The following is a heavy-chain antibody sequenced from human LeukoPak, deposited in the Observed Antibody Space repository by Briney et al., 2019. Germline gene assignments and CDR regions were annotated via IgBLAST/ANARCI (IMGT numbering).Heavy chain of an antibody. V-gene: IGHV3-15*01. J-gene: IGHJ4*02. CDR3: TRDYISDY. CDR1: GFTFNNAW. Sequence: PGGSLRLSCVASGFTFNNAWMSWVRQAPGKGLEWVGRIKSKTDGGTTDYAAPVKGRFTISRDDSKNTLYLQMNNLKTEDTAVYYCTRDYISDYWGQGALVTVSS. CDR2: IKSKTDGGTT. D-gene: IGHD4-11*01.